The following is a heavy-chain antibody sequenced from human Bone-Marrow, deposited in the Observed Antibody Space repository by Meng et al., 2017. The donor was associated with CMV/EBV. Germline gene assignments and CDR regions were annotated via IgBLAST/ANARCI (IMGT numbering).Heavy chain of an antibody. CDR1: GFTFSNYA. Sequence: CAASGFTFSNYAMHWVRQAPGKGLEWVAVISYDGTNKDYTDSMKGRFTIPRDNSKNTVSLQMNSLRVEDTAVYYCARGLYQMSYFDFWGQGTLVTVSS. J-gene: IGHJ4*02. V-gene: IGHV3-30-3*01. CDR3: ARGLYQMSYFDF. CDR2: ISYDGTNK. D-gene: IGHD2-2*01.